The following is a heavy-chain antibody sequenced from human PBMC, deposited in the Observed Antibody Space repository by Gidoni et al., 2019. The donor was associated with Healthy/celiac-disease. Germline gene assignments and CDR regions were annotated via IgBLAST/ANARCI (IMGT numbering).Heavy chain of an antibody. CDR1: GFTFSSYS. J-gene: IGHJ2*01. Sequence: EVQLVEPGGGLVQPGGSLRLSCAASGFTFSSYSMNWVRQAPGKGLEWVSYISSSSSTIYYADSVKGRFTISRDNAKNSLYLQMNSLRDEDTAVYYCARDLAIVVVTDWYFDLWGRGTLVTVSS. D-gene: IGHD3-22*01. CDR3: ARDLAIVVVTDWYFDL. CDR2: ISSSSSTI. V-gene: IGHV3-48*02.